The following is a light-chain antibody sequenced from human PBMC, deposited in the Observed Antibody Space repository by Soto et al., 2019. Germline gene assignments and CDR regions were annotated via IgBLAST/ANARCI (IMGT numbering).Light chain of an antibody. CDR3: QQYNSYPFT. J-gene: IGKJ2*01. CDR2: KTS. V-gene: IGKV1-5*03. CDR1: QSINSW. Sequence: DIQMTQSPSTLSASVGDRDTITCRASQSINSWLAWYQQKPGKAPKLLIYKTSSLESGVPSRFSGSGSGTEFTLTISSLQPDDFAIYYCQQYNSYPFTFGQGTKLEIK.